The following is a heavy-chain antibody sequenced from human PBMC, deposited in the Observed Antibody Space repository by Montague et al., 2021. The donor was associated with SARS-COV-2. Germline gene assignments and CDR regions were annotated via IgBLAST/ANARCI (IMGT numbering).Heavy chain of an antibody. CDR1: GFNFGSFA. J-gene: IGHJ6*02. D-gene: IGHD4-23*01. Sequence: SLRLSCAASGFNFGSFAMHWVRQAPGKGLEWVALISYDAYNSDYRDSVKGRFTISRDNSKNMLFLQMSGLRLDDTAVYYCARGHYGAKTDGVDVWGQGTTVIVSS. CDR2: ISYDAYNS. CDR3: ARGHYGAKTDGVDV. V-gene: IGHV3-30*04.